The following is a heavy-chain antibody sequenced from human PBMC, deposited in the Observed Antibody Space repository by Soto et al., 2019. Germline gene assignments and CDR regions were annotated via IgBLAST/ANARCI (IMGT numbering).Heavy chain of an antibody. CDR2: IIPIFGTA. CDR3: ARGTYPVTKARYYYYGMDV. D-gene: IGHD4-17*01. Sequence: QVQLVQSGAEVKKPGSSVKVSCKASGGTFSSYAISWVRQAPGQGLEWMGGIIPIFGTANYAQKFQGRVTITADESTSTAYMELSSLRSEDTAVYYCARGTYPVTKARYYYYGMDVWGQGTTVTVSS. J-gene: IGHJ6*02. CDR1: GGTFSSYA. V-gene: IGHV1-69*01.